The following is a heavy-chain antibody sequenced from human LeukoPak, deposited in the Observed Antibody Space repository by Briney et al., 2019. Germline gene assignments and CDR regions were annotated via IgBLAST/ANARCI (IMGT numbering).Heavy chain of an antibody. J-gene: IGHJ4*02. D-gene: IGHD3-22*01. V-gene: IGHV3-23*01. CDR3: AKGSYYDSSGSFYFDY. CDR1: GFIFSSYT. CDR2: LSASGGST. Sequence: GGSLRLSCAASGFIFSSYTMAWVRQAPGKGLEWVSALSASGGSTYYADSVKGRFTISRDNSKNTLYVQVNSLGTEDTAAYYCAKGSYYDSSGSFYFDYWGQGTLVTVSS.